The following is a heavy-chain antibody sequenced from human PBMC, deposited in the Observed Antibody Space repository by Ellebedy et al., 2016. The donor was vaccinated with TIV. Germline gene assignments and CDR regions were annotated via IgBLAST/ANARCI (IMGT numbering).Heavy chain of an antibody. Sequence: SETLSLTXAVYGGSFSGYYWSWIRQPPGKGLEWIGEINHSGSTNYNPSLKSRVTISVDTSKNQFSLKLSSVTAADTAVYYCARGKSSTRTTSNWFDPWGQGTLVTVSS. CDR1: GGSFSGYY. D-gene: IGHD2-2*01. J-gene: IGHJ5*02. CDR2: INHSGST. CDR3: ARGKSSTRTTSNWFDP. V-gene: IGHV4-34*01.